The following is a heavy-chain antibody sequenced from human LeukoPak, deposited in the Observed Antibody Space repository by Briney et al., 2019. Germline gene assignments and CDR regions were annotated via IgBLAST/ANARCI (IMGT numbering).Heavy chain of an antibody. V-gene: IGHV1-2*06. CDR1: GYTFTGYY. D-gene: IGHD1-26*01. Sequence: ASVKVSCKASGYTFTGYYMHWVRQAQGEGLERMGRINPNSGGTNYAQKFQGRVTMTRDTSISTAYMELSRLRSDDTAVYYCARGLRGAPPDYWGQGTLVTVSS. J-gene: IGHJ4*02. CDR3: ARGLRGAPPDY. CDR2: INPNSGGT.